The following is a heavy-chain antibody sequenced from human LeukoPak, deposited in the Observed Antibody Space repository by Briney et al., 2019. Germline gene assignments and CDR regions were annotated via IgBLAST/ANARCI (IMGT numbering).Heavy chain of an antibody. V-gene: IGHV4-30-4*08. Sequence: SQTLSLTCIVSGGSIISGDYYWSWIRQPPGKGLEWIGYIYHNGDTYYNPSLKSRVSISVDTSKNQFSLKLTSVTAADTAVYYCAGTTGRYFEYWGQGILVTVSS. CDR1: GGSIISGDYY. CDR3: AGTTGRYFEY. D-gene: IGHD1-26*01. CDR2: IYHNGDT. J-gene: IGHJ4*02.